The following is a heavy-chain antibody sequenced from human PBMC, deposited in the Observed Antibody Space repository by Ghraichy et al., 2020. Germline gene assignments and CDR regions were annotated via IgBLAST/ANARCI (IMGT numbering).Heavy chain of an antibody. J-gene: IGHJ4*02. V-gene: IGHV1-18*01. CDR2: ISAYNGNT. D-gene: IGHD3-3*01. CDR3: ARVVGNFWSGYLDY. CDR1: GYTFTSYG. Sequence: ASVKVSCKASGYTFTSYGISWVRQAPGQGLEWMGWISAYNGNTNYAQKLQGRVTMTTDTSTSTAYMELRSLRSDDTAVYYCARVVGNFWSGYLDYWGQGTLVTVSS.